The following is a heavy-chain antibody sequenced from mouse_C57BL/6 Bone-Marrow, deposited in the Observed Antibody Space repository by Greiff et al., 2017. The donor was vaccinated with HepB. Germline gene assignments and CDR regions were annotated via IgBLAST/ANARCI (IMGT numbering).Heavy chain of an antibody. J-gene: IGHJ3*01. CDR2: INPNYGST. Sequence: ESGPELVKPGASVKISCKASGYSFTDYYMNWVKQSNGKSLEWIGVINPNYGSTSYNQKFKGKATLTVDQSSSTAYMQLNSLTSEDSAVYYCARPSNWAWFAYWGQGTLVTVSA. CDR1: GYSFTDYY. D-gene: IGHD4-1*02. V-gene: IGHV1-39*01. CDR3: ARPSNWAWFAY.